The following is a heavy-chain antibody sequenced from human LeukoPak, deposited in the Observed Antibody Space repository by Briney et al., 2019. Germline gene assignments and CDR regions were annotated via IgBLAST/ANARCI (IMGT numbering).Heavy chain of an antibody. J-gene: IGHJ4*02. Sequence: PSETLSLTCTVPGGSVSSTEFYWGWIRQPPGKGLQWIGNIYYTGSTYYNPSLNSRVTMSVDTSQNQISLKMTSVTAADTAVYYCARLSKGRYFDYIFDYWGQGTLVTVSS. CDR2: IYYTGST. CDR3: ARLSKGRYFDYIFDY. D-gene: IGHD3-9*01. V-gene: IGHV4-39*01. CDR1: GGSVSSTEFY.